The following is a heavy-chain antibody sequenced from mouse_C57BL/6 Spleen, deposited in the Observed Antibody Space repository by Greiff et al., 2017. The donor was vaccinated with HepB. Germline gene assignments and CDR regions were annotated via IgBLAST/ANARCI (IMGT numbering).Heavy chain of an antibody. CDR3: VPNWGYFDY. Sequence: QVQLQQPGAELVKPGASVKLSCKASGYTFTSYWMQWVKQRPGQGLEWIGEIDPSDSYTNYNQKFKGKATLTVDTSSSTAYMQLSSLTSEDSAVYYCVPNWGYFDYWGQGTTLTVSS. CDR2: IDPSDSYT. V-gene: IGHV1-50*01. J-gene: IGHJ2*01. D-gene: IGHD4-1*02. CDR1: GYTFTSYW.